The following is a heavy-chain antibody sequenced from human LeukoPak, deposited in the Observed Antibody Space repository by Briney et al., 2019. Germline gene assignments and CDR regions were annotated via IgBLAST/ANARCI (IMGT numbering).Heavy chain of an antibody. CDR2: FDPEDGET. Sequence: ASVTVSYRVSGYTLTELSMHWVRQAPGKGREGMGGFDPEDGETIYAQKFQGRVTMTEDTSTDTAYMELSSLRSEDTAVYYCATSYYYDSRGYYVWGQGTLVTVSS. V-gene: IGHV1-24*01. J-gene: IGHJ4*02. D-gene: IGHD3-22*01. CDR1: GYTLTELS. CDR3: ATSYYYDSRGYYV.